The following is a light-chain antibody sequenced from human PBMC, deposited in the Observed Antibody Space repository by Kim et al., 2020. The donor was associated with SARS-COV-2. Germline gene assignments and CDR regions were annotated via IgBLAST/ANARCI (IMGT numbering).Light chain of an antibody. CDR1: SSDVGGYNY. J-gene: IGLJ2*01. Sequence: SGTISCTGTSSDVGGYNYVSWYQQHPGKAPKFIIYEVNKRPSGVPDRFSGSKSGNTASLTVSGLQAEDEADYYCSSFAGSNNPVVFGGGTQLTVL. CDR2: EVN. V-gene: IGLV2-8*01. CDR3: SSFAGSNNPVV.